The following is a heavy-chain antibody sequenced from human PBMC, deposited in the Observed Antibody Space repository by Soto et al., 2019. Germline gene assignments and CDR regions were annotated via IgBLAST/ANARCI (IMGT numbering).Heavy chain of an antibody. CDR2: IRSKSNGYAT. Sequence: EVQLVESGGGLVQHGGSLKLSCAASGFAFSASAMHWARQAPGKGLEWVGRIRSKSNGYATASAASGNGGITISGDDETTTACLQVNSLKSEDTAVDYGTRPRGSSSWFDPWGQGTLVTVSS. J-gene: IGHJ5*02. D-gene: IGHD6-6*01. CDR3: TRPRGSSSWFDP. V-gene: IGHV3-73*01. CDR1: GFAFSASA.